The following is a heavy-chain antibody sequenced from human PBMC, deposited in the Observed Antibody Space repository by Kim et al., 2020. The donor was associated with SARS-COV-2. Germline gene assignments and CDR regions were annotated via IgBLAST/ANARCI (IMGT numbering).Heavy chain of an antibody. V-gene: IGHV3-9*01. CDR3: AKGGTVQDFEY. Sequence: KGYADSVKCRLTISRDNAKTSLFLQMNSLRTEDTAFYYCAKGGTVQDFEYWGRGTLVTVSS. J-gene: IGHJ4*02. CDR2: K. D-gene: IGHD4-17*01.